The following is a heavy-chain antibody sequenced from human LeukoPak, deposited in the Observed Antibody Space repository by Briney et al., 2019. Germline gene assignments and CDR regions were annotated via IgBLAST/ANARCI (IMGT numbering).Heavy chain of an antibody. J-gene: IGHJ3*02. V-gene: IGHV3-21*01. CDR3: ARGLQYNDAFDI. CDR2: VSIASTHI. D-gene: IGHD1-1*01. Sequence: GGSLRLSCAASGFTFSSYAMSWVRQAPGKGLEWVSTVSIASTHILYADSVKGRFTISRDNAKNSLYLQMNSLRVEDTAVYYCARGLQYNDAFDIWGQGTMVTVSS. CDR1: GFTFSSYA.